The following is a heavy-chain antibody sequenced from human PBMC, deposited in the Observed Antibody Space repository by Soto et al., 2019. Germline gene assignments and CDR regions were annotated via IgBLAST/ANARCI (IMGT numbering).Heavy chain of an antibody. J-gene: IGHJ6*02. CDR1: GYTFTSYD. V-gene: IGHV1-8*01. D-gene: IGHD6-6*01. CDR3: ARDGSSARDYYYYGMDV. Sequence: ASVKVSCKASGYTFTSYDINWVRQATGQGLEWMGWMSPNSGNTGYAQKFQGRVTMTRNTSISTAYMELSSLRSEDTAVYYCARDGSSARDYYYYGMDVWGQGTTVTVSS. CDR2: MSPNSGNT.